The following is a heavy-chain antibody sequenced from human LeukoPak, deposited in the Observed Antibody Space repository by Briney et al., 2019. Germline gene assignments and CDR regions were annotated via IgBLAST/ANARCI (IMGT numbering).Heavy chain of an antibody. V-gene: IGHV4-4*07. CDR2: IYTSGST. Sequence: SETLSLTCTVSGGSISSYYWSWIRQPAGKGLEWIGRIYTSGSTNYNPSLKSRVTMSVDTSKNQFSLKLSSVTAAGTAVYYCARDVTVTTWDAFDIWGQGTMVTVSS. CDR1: GGSISSYY. J-gene: IGHJ3*02. CDR3: ARDVTVTTWDAFDI. D-gene: IGHD4-17*01.